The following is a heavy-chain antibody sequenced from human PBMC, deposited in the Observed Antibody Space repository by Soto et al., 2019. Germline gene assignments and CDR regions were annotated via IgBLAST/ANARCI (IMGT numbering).Heavy chain of an antibody. Sequence: QVQLVQSGAEVRKPGSSVKVSCKTSGGLISKYSFNWVRQAPGQGLEWMGGVLPISGSTDYGQKFQGRLTITADRSTSTVYMELSRLRSDDTANYYCATIRVRGGPLRFEDGGKGMLISVSS. CDR1: GGLISKYS. J-gene: IGHJ4*01. CDR2: VLPISGST. V-gene: IGHV1-69*06. CDR3: ATIRVRGGPLRFED. D-gene: IGHD5-12*01.